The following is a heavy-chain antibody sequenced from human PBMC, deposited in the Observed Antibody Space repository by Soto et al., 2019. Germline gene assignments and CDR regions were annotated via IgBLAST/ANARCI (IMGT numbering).Heavy chain of an antibody. CDR1: GYTFTSYG. Sequence: ASVKVSCKASGYTFTSYGISWVRQAPGQGLEWMGWISAYNGNTNYAQKLQGRVTMTTDTSTSTAYMELRSLRSDDTAVYYCERVQVGGSYGLGAFDIWGQGTMVTVSS. V-gene: IGHV1-18*01. J-gene: IGHJ3*02. CDR3: ERVQVGGSYGLGAFDI. D-gene: IGHD1-26*01. CDR2: ISAYNGNT.